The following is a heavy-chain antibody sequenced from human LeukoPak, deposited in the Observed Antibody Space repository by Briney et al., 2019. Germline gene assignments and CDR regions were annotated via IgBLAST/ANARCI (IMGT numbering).Heavy chain of an antibody. CDR3: ARVEPFVPTEN. CDR1: GGSINSSFFY. Sequence: SETLSLTCAVSGGSINSSFFYWGWIRQPPGKGLEWIGSIYYTGSTYFYNPSLKSRVTLSVDTSRNQFSLRLSSVTAADTAVYYCARVEPFVPTENWGQGTRVTVSS. V-gene: IGHV4-39*01. D-gene: IGHD1-26*01. J-gene: IGHJ4*02. CDR2: IYYTGST.